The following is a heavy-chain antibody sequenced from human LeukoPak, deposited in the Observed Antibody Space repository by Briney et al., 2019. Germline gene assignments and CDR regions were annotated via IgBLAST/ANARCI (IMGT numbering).Heavy chain of an antibody. CDR3: AKDLREGGSGNHGYFDY. J-gene: IGHJ4*02. CDR2: ISWNSGSI. D-gene: IGHD3-10*01. V-gene: IGHV3-9*01. CDR1: GFTFDDYA. Sequence: GGSLRLSCAASGFTFDDYAMHWVRQAPGMGLEWVSGISWNSGSIGYADSVKGRFTISRDNAKNSLYLQMNSLRAEDTALYYCAKDLREGGSGNHGYFDYWGQGTLVTVSS.